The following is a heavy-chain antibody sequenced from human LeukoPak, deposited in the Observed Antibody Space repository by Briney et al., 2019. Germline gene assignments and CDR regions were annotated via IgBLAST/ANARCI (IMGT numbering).Heavy chain of an antibody. CDR2: ISGSGGST. V-gene: IGHV3-23*01. D-gene: IGHD1-26*01. J-gene: IGHJ4*02. Sequence: GGSLRLSCAASGFSFSSYSMNWVRQAPGKGLEWVSAISGSGGSTYYADSVKGRFTISRDKSKNTLYLQMNGLRAEDTAVYYCAKGDTTWELPHDYWGQGTLVTVSS. CDR3: AKGDTTWELPHDY. CDR1: GFSFSSYS.